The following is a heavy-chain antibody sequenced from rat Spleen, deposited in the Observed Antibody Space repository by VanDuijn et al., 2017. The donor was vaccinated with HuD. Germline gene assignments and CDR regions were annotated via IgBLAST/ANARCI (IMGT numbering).Heavy chain of an antibody. CDR2: ISYDGSYT. CDR1: GFTYSNYV. Sequence: EVQLVESGGGLVQPGRSLKLSCAASGFTYSNYVMAWFRQAPTRGLDWVASISYDGSYTYYRDSVEGRFTISRDNAKSILYLQMDSLRSEDTATYYCTTWSGAYWGQGTLVTVSS. J-gene: IGHJ3*01. CDR3: TTWSGAY. V-gene: IGHV5-20*01.